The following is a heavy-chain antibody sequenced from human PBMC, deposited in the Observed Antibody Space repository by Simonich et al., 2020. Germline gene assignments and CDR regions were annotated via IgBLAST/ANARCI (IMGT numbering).Heavy chain of an antibody. J-gene: IGHJ3*02. Sequence: QLQLQESGPGLVKPSETLSLTCTVSGGSISSSSYYWGWSRQPPGKGLEWMGSIYYSGSPSYSQSLKSRVPISVATSKDQFSLKLCSVTAADTAVYYCARHAGFAFDIWGQGTMVTVSS. CDR2: IYYSGSP. D-gene: IGHD6-13*01. CDR1: GGSISSSSYY. V-gene: IGHV4-39*01. CDR3: ARHAGFAFDI.